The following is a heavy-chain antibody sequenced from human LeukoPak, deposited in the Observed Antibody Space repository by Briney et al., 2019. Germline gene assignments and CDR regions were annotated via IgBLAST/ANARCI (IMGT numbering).Heavy chain of an antibody. CDR3: ARDLVTVTKGFDI. J-gene: IGHJ3*02. Sequence: PSETLSLTCAVSDDSFSSHYWTWIRQPPGKGLEWIGYISYVGSTNYNPSLKSRVTISIDTSKNQFSLKLSSVTAADTAVYYCARDLVTVTKGFDIWGQGTMVSVSS. V-gene: IGHV4-59*11. CDR2: ISYVGST. CDR1: DDSFSSHY. D-gene: IGHD4-17*01.